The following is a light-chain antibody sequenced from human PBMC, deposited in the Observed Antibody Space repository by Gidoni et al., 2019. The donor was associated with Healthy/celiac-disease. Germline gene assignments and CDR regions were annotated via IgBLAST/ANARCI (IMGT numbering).Light chain of an antibody. J-gene: IGKJ3*01. CDR2: GAP. V-gene: IGKV3-20*01. Sequence: VLTLSPGTLSLSPVERATLSCRASQSVSSSYLARSQQTPGQSPSLLIYGAPSRATGIPERFSGSGSGTDFTITISRLEPEDFAVYYCQQYGSSPPVTFGPGTKVDIK. CDR3: QQYGSSPPVT. CDR1: QSVSSSY.